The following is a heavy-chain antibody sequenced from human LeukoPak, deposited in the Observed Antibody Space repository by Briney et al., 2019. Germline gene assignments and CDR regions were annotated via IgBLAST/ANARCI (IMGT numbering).Heavy chain of an antibody. Sequence: SVKVSCKASVPTFTSYAISWVRQVPGQGLEWMGGFIPIFGSPTYAQKFQGRVTFTTDESADTAYMELSTLRSDDTAVFYCAGFFYYSGDAAFDLWGQGTMVTVSA. CDR1: VPTFTSYA. J-gene: IGHJ3*01. CDR3: AGFFYYSGDAAFDL. D-gene: IGHD2-15*01. CDR2: FIPIFGSP. V-gene: IGHV1-69*05.